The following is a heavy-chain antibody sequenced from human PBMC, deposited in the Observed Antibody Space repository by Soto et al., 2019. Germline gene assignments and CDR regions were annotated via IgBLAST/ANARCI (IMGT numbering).Heavy chain of an antibody. CDR2: ISGSGGST. Sequence: GSLRLSCAASGFTFSSYGMHWVRQAPGKGLEWVSAISGSGGSTYYADSVKGRFTISRDNSKNTLYLQMNSLRAEDTTVYYCAKITYSSRPVWGQGTLVTVSS. D-gene: IGHD5-18*01. CDR3: AKITYSSRPV. V-gene: IGHV3-23*01. CDR1: GFTFSSYG. J-gene: IGHJ4*02.